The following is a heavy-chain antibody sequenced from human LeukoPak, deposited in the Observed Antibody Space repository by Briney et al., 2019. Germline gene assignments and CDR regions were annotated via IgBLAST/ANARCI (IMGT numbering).Heavy chain of an antibody. Sequence: PSETLSLTCTVSGGSISSYYWSWIRQPPGKGLEWIGYIYYSGSTNYNPSLKSRVTISVDTSKNQFSLKLSSVTAADTAVYYCARLYYDILTGYTAFDYWGQGTLVTVSS. V-gene: IGHV4-59*08. CDR3: ARLYYDILTGYTAFDY. D-gene: IGHD3-9*01. CDR2: IYYSGST. CDR1: GGSISSYY. J-gene: IGHJ4*02.